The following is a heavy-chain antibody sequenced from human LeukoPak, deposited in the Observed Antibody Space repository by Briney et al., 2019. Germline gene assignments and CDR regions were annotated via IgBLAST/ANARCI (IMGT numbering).Heavy chain of an antibody. CDR2: ICYDGSNK. D-gene: IGHD3-3*01. CDR3: ARGSITIVGVDTYGMDV. CDR1: GFTFSGYG. J-gene: IGHJ6*02. Sequence: PGGSVRLSCAASGFTFSGYGMHWVRQAPGKGLEWVAVICYDGSNKYYAESVKGRFTISRDNSKNTLYLQMSSLRAEDTAVYYCARGSITIVGVDTYGMDVWGQGTTVTVSS. V-gene: IGHV3-33*01.